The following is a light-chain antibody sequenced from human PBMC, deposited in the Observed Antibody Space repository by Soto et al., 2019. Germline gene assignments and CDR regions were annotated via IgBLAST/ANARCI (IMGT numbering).Light chain of an antibody. CDR2: TDY. CDR1: SSNIGTYT. V-gene: IGLV1-44*01. CDR3: QSYDSGLIGLI. Sequence: QSVLTQPPSASGTPGQRVTISCSGTSSNIGTYTVNWYQQLPGTAPKLLIYTDYQRPSGVPDRFSGSKSGTSASLAISDLQAEDEADYYCQSYDSGLIGLIFGTGTKLTVL. J-gene: IGLJ1*01.